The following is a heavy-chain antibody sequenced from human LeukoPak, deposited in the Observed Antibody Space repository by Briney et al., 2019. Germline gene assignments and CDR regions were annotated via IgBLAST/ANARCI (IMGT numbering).Heavy chain of an antibody. CDR1: GYTFTSYG. CDR3: ARETFFYGSGSYYNWYYYGMDV. D-gene: IGHD3-10*01. V-gene: IGHV1-18*01. CDR2: ISAYNGNT. J-gene: IGHJ6*02. Sequence: ASVKVSCKASGYTFTSYGISWVRQAPGQGLEWMGWISAYNGNTNYAQKLQGRVIMTTDTSTSTAYMELRSLRSDDTAVYYCARETFFYGSGSYYNWYYYGMDVWGQGTTVTVSS.